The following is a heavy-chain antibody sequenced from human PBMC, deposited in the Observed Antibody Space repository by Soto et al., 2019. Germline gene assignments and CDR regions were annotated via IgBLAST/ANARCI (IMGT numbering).Heavy chain of an antibody. CDR3: ARGPPYTVARGGWCDP. V-gene: IGHV4-34*01. CDR2: INHSGST. D-gene: IGHD4-4*01. J-gene: IGHJ5*02. CDR1: GGSFSGYY. Sequence: QVQLQQWGAGLLKPSETLSLTCAVYGGSFSGYYWSWIRQPPGKGLEWIGEINHSGSTNYNPSLKSRVTISVDTSKNQFSLKLSSVTAADTAVYYCARGPPYTVARGGWCDPWGQGTLVTVSS.